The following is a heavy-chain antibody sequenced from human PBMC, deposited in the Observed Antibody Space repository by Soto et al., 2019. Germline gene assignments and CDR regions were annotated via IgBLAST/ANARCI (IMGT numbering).Heavy chain of an antibody. V-gene: IGHV3-48*02. CDR3: ARDPYSSTTVTIFDY. CDR2: ISNSGSNI. D-gene: IGHD4-17*01. J-gene: IGHJ4*02. CDR1: GFTFSSHS. Sequence: EVQLVESGGGLVQPGGSLRLSCAASGFTFSSHSMNWVRQAPGKGLEWVSYISNSGSNIYYADSVKGRFTISRDNAKNSLYLQMNSVIDEDTAVYYCARDPYSSTTVTIFDYWGQGPLVTVSS.